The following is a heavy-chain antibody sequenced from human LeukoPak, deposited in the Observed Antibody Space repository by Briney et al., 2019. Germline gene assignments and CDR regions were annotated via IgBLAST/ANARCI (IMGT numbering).Heavy chain of an antibody. CDR2: IIPIFGTA. CDR1: GGTFSSYA. V-gene: IGHV1-69*13. J-gene: IGHJ4*02. CDR3: AQSGWDSSGYRDY. D-gene: IGHD3-22*01. Sequence: GASVKVSCKASGGTFSSYAISWVRQAPGQGLEWMGGIIPIFGTANYAQKFQGRVTITADESTSTAYMELSSLRSEDTAVYYCAQSGWDSSGYRDYWGQGTLVTVSS.